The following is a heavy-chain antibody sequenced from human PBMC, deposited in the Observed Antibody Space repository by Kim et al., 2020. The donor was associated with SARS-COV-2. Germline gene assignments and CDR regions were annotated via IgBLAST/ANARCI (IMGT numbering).Heavy chain of an antibody. CDR2: VSPYNGNT. Sequence: ASVKVSCKASGYTFTGYAISWVRQAPGQGLEWMGCVSPYNGNTNYAQNLQGRVTMTTDTSTSTAYMELRRLRSDDTAVYYCARNYYDILNVGLVGYWGQG. D-gene: IGHD3-9*01. CDR3: ARNYYDILNVGLVGY. CDR1: GYTFTGYA. V-gene: IGHV1-18*01. J-gene: IGHJ4*02.